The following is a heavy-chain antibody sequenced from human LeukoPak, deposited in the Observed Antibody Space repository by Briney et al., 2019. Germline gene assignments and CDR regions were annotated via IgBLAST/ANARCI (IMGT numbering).Heavy chain of an antibody. Sequence: SETLSLTCAVSGGSISSSNWWSWVRQPPGKGLEWIGEINHSGSTNYNPSLKSRVTISVDTSKNQFSLKLSSVTAADTAVYYCARGLSYYYDSSGYRIRWFDPWGQGTLVTVSS. J-gene: IGHJ5*02. CDR2: INHSGST. V-gene: IGHV4-4*02. CDR1: GGSISSSNW. D-gene: IGHD3-22*01. CDR3: ARGLSYYYDSSGYRIRWFDP.